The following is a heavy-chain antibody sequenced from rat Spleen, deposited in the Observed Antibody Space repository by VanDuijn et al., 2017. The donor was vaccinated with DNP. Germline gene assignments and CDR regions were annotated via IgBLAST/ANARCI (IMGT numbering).Heavy chain of an antibody. D-gene: IGHD4-3*01. CDR1: GFTLSDYY. CDR2: ISHEGSIT. CDR3: ARHENSGYYFDY. V-gene: IGHV5-22*01. Sequence: EVKLVESGGGLVQSGRSLKLSCAASGFTLSDYYMAWVRQAPKKGLDWVATISHEGSITYYGDSVKGRFTISRDNAKSTLYLQLNSLGSEDTATYFCARHENSGYYFDYWGQGLMVTVSS. J-gene: IGHJ2*01.